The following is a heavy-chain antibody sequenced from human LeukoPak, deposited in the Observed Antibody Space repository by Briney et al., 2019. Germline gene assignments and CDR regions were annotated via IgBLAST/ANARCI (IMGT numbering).Heavy chain of an antibody. CDR1: GFTFSSYW. Sequence: GGSLRLSCAASGFTFSSYWMPWVRQVPGKGLVWVSRIDNDGSSTLYADSVKGRFTISRDNAKNAVHLQMNSLRAEDTAVYYCTTDVVAPFDYWGQGTLVTVSS. J-gene: IGHJ4*02. CDR2: IDNDGSST. D-gene: IGHD2-21*01. V-gene: IGHV3-74*01. CDR3: TTDVVAPFDY.